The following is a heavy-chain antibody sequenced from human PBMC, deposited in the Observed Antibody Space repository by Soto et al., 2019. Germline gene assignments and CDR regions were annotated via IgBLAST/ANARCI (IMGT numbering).Heavy chain of an antibody. CDR2: ISSSGSTI. CDR1: VFTFSDYY. Sequence: GWSLRLSCSASVFTFSDYYMSWIRQAPGKGLEWVSYISSSGSTIYYADSVKGRFTISRDNAKNSLYLQMNSLRAEDTAVYYCARDRAKDGYNSLDYWGQGTLVTVSS. D-gene: IGHD5-12*01. J-gene: IGHJ4*02. V-gene: IGHV3-11*01. CDR3: ARDRAKDGYNSLDY.